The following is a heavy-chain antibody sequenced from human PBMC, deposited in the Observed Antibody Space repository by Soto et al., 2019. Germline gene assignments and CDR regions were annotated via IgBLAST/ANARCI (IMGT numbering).Heavy chain of an antibody. CDR3: ARKGIADNWFDP. J-gene: IGHJ5*02. V-gene: IGHV3-11*06. CDR2: ISSSSSYT. CDR1: GFTFSDYY. D-gene: IGHD6-13*01. Sequence: LRLSCAASGFTFSDYYMSWIRQAPGKGLEWVSYISSSSSYTNYADSVKGRFTISRDNAKNSLYLQMNSLRAEDTAVYYCARKGIADNWFDPWGQGTLVTVSS.